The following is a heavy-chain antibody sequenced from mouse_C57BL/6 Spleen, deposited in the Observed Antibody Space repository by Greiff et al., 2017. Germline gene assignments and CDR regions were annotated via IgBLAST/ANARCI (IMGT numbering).Heavy chain of an antibody. V-gene: IGHV5-9-1*02. D-gene: IGHD1-1*01. CDR3: TRDETNYYGSSWFAD. J-gene: IGHJ3*01. Sequence: EVQVVESGEGLVKPGGSLKLSCAASGFTFSSYAMSWVRQTPEKRLEWVAYISSGGDYIYYADTVKGRFTISRDNARNTLYLQMSSLKSEDTAMYYCTRDETNYYGSSWFADWGQGTLVTVSA. CDR2: ISSGGDYI. CDR1: GFTFSSYA.